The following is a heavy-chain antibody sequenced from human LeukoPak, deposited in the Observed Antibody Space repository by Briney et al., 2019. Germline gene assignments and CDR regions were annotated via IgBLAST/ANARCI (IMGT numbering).Heavy chain of an antibody. D-gene: IGHD3-22*01. J-gene: IGHJ4*02. V-gene: IGHV3-7*01. CDR2: IKQDGSEK. CDR1: GITFSSYW. Sequence: PGGALRLSCVASGITFSSYWMSWVRQAPGKGGEGVANIKQDGSEKYYVDSVKGRFTISRDNAKNSLYLQMNSLRAEDTAVYYCARRSYYYDGSGWFDFWGQGTLVTVSS. CDR3: ARRSYYYDGSGWFDF.